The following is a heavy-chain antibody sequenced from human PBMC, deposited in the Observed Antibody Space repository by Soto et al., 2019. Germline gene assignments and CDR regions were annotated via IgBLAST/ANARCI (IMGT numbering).Heavy chain of an antibody. V-gene: IGHV1-18*01. CDR3: ARVYGSGSYIAFDI. D-gene: IGHD3-10*01. CDR1: GYTFTHYG. Sequence: QVQLVQSGAEVKKPGASVKVSCKASGYTFTHYGISWVRQAPGQGLAWMGWISALNGNKKYVDNFQDRVTMTSDTSTNTSYLEVRSLRSDDTAMYYCARVYGSGSYIAFDIWGQGTMVTVSS. J-gene: IGHJ3*02. CDR2: ISALNGNK.